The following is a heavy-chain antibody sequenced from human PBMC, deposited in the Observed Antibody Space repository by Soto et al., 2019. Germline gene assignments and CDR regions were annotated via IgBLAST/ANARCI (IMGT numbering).Heavy chain of an antibody. CDR2: ISASGGST. Sequence: GGSLRLSCVASGSTFSRYAMNWVRQAPGKGLEWVSGISASGGSTYYADFVKGRITISRDNPKSTLYLQMNSLRVDDTGGYYCARDRGTTVMVDDYYGMDVWGRGTNGTAS. V-gene: IGHV3-23*01. CDR1: GSTFSRYA. CDR3: ARDRGTTVMVDDYYGMDV. D-gene: IGHD3-22*01. J-gene: IGHJ6*01.